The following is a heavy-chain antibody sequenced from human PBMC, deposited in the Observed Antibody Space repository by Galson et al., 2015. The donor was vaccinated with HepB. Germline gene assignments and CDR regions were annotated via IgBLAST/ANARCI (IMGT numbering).Heavy chain of an antibody. D-gene: IGHD6-19*01. V-gene: IGHV3-7*01. J-gene: IGHJ4*02. Sequence: LRLSCAASGFTFSSFCMSWVRQAPGKGLEWVANIRQVGGEIFYVDSVKGRFTISRDNSKNTLYLQMNSLRVEDTAVYYCATRIAVADFDYWGQGTLVTVSP. CDR3: ATRIAVADFDY. CDR2: IRQVGGEI. CDR1: GFTFSSFC.